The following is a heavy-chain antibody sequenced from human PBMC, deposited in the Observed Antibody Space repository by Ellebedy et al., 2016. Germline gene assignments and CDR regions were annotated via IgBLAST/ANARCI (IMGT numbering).Heavy chain of an antibody. Sequence: GGSLRLSCAASGFTFSSYSMNWVRQAPGKGLEWVSSISSGSSYIYYADSVKGRFTISRDNSKNTLYLQMNSLRAEDTAVYYCAKDAVVTAWDHYYGMDVWGQGTTVTVSS. D-gene: IGHD2-21*02. CDR2: ISSGSSYI. V-gene: IGHV3-21*01. CDR1: GFTFSSYS. CDR3: AKDAVVTAWDHYYGMDV. J-gene: IGHJ6*02.